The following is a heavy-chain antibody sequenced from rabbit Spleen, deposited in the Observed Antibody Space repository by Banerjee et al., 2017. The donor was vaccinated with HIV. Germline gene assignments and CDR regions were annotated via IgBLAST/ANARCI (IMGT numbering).Heavy chain of an antibody. CDR1: GFDFSRYG. J-gene: IGHJ4*01. D-gene: IGHD4-1*01. Sequence: QQQLVESGGGLVQPGGSLKLSCEASGFDFSRYGVSWVRQAPGKGLEWIGYIDPIFGTTYYASWAKGRFTISKTSSTTVTLQMTSLTVADTATYFCARDLAGVIGWNLNLWGPGTLVTVS. CDR3: ARDLAGVIGWNLNL. CDR2: IDPIFGTT. V-gene: IGHV1S45*01.